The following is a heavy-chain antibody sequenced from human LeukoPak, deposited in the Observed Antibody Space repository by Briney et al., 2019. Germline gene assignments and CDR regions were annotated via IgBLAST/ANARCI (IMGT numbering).Heavy chain of an antibody. J-gene: IGHJ4*02. CDR2: IYYSGST. CDR3: ARLGDGDNLRYFDY. D-gene: IGHD5-24*01. CDR1: GDSISGNY. Sequence: SETLSLTCTVSGDSISGNYWNWIRQPQGKGLEWTWYIYYSGSTNYNACLKSRVTISVDTSKHQFSLKLSSVTAADTGVYYCARLGDGDNLRYFDYWGQGTLVTVSS. V-gene: IGHV4-59*08.